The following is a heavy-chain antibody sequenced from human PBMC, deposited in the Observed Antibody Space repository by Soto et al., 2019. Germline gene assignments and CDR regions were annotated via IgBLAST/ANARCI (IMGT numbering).Heavy chain of an antibody. CDR2: INPNNGGT. Sequence: ASVKVSCKASGYAFTGFYIHWVRQAPGQGLEWMGWINPNNGGTNYAQRFQGRVTMTRDTPISTAYMELSRLRFEDTAVYYCARSRAAAPPRVGMDVWGQGTTVTVSS. CDR1: GYAFTGFY. CDR3: ARSRAAAPPRVGMDV. J-gene: IGHJ6*02. V-gene: IGHV1-2*02. D-gene: IGHD6-13*01.